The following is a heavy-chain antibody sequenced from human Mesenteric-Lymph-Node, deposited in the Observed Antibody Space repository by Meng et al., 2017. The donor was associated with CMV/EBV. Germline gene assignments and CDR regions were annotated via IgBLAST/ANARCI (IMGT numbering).Heavy chain of an antibody. Sequence: GESLKISCEVSGFTFSDYWMHWVRQVPGKGLFWVSRINVDGSDTDYADSVKGRFTISRDNAKNTVYLQMNSLTADDTAVYYCARSRWSGYAGVWGQGALVTVSS. J-gene: IGHJ4*02. D-gene: IGHD3-3*01. CDR2: INVDGSDT. V-gene: IGHV3-74*01. CDR3: ARSRWSGYAGV. CDR1: GFTFSDYW.